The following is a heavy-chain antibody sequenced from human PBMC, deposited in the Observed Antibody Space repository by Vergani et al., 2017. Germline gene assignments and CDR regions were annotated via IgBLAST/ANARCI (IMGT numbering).Heavy chain of an antibody. Sequence: QVQLQESGPGLVKPSETLSLTCAVSGFSIDNGYYWGWIRQPPGKGLEWIGSIYYSGSTYYNPSLKSRVTISVDTSKNQFSLKLSSVTAADTAVYYCARHADRKVTTLYYYYYGMDVWGQGTTVTVSS. CDR2: IYYSGST. CDR1: GFSIDNGYY. V-gene: IGHV4-38-2*01. CDR3: ARHADRKVTTLYYYYYGMDV. J-gene: IGHJ6*02. D-gene: IGHD4-17*01.